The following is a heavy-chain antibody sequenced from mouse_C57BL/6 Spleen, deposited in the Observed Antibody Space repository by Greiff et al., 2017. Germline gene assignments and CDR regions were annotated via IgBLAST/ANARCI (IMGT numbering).Heavy chain of an antibody. D-gene: IGHD1-1*01. V-gene: IGHV2-2*01. CDR3: ARPSSSYVGAMDY. CDR2: IWSGGST. CDR1: GFSLTSYG. J-gene: IGHJ4*01. Sequence: VQLQQSGPGLVQPSQSLSITCTVSGFSLTSYGVHWVRQSPGKGLEWLGVIWSGGSTDYNAAFISRLSISKDNSKSQVFFKMNSLQADDTAIYYCARPSSSYVGAMDYWGQGTSVTVSS.